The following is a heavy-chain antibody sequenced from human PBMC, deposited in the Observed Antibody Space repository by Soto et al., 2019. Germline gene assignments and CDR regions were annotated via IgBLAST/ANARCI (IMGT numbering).Heavy chain of an antibody. J-gene: IGHJ6*02. D-gene: IGHD4-4*01. V-gene: IGHV5-10-1*01. CDR1: GYSFTSYW. CDR3: ARLLYSNYPPFYYYYGMDV. Sequence: PGESLKISCKGSGYSFTSYWISWVRQMPGKGLEWMGRIDPSDSYTNYSPSFQGHVTISADKSISTAYLQWSSLKASDTAMYYCARLLYSNYPPFYYYYGMDVWGQGTTVTVS. CDR2: IDPSDSYT.